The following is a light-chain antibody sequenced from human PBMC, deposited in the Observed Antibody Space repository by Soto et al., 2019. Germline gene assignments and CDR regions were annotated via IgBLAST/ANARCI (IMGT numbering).Light chain of an antibody. J-gene: IGKJ1*01. CDR2: RAS. CDR1: QSVSSK. Sequence: EIVMTQSPATLSVSPGERATLSCRARQSVSSKLAGYQQKPGQAPRLLIYRASTRANDIPARFSGSGSGTEFTLTISILQSEDFAVYYCQQYNTWLPATFGQGTRVEIK. V-gene: IGKV3-15*01. CDR3: QQYNTWLPAT.